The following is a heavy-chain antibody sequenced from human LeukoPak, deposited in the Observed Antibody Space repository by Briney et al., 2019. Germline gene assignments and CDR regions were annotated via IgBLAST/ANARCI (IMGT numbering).Heavy chain of an antibody. CDR3: AKLLTAWYYYGMDV. CDR2: ISGSGDST. J-gene: IGHJ6*04. Sequence: GGSLRLSCAASGFTFSSYVMSWVRQVPGKGLEWVSVISGSGDSTYYADSVKGRFTISRDNSKNTLYLQMNSLRAEDTAVYYCAKLLTAWYYYGMDVWGKGTTVTVSS. CDR1: GFTFSSYV. V-gene: IGHV3-23*01.